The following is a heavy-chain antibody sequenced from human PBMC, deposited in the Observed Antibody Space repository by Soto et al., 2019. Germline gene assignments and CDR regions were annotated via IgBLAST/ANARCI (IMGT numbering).Heavy chain of an antibody. V-gene: IGHV3-7*01. CDR3: ARLLGAVPLDC. D-gene: IGHD3-16*01. Sequence: EVQLVESAGGLVPPGGSLRLSCVASGFTFSDYWMTWVRQTPGKGLEWVATIKPDGSEKYYIDSVKGRFTISRDNANNSLDLQMDYLRAEDTAVFYCARLLGAVPLDCWGQGAMLTVSS. CDR1: GFTFSDYW. J-gene: IGHJ4*02. CDR2: IKPDGSEK.